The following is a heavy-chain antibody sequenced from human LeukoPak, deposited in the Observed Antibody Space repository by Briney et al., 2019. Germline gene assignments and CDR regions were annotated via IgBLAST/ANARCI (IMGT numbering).Heavy chain of an antibody. D-gene: IGHD5-18*01. CDR1: GFTFSSYS. J-gene: IGHJ6*03. V-gene: IGHV3-30*03. Sequence: GGSLRLSCAASGFTFSSYSMNWVRQAPGKGLEWVAVISYDGSNKYYADSVKGRFTISRDNSKNTLYLQMNSLRAEDTAVYYCARDSGYSYGFYYYMDVWGKGTTVTVSS. CDR3: ARDSGYSYGFYYYMDV. CDR2: ISYDGSNK.